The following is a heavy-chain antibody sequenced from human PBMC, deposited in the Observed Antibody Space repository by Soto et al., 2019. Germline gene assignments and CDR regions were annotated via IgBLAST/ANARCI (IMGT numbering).Heavy chain of an antibody. V-gene: IGHV3-13*01. CDR2: IGRAGDT. CDR3: ARGGSSSSIGDAFDI. D-gene: IGHD6-6*01. J-gene: IGHJ3*02. Sequence: EVQLVESGGGLVQPGGSLRLSCAASGFTFSAYDMHWVRQPTGKGLQWVSSIGRAGDTYYPGSVKGRFTISRENAKNSFYLQMNSLRPGDTAVYYCARGGSSSSIGDAFDIWGQGTMVTVS. CDR1: GFTFSAYD.